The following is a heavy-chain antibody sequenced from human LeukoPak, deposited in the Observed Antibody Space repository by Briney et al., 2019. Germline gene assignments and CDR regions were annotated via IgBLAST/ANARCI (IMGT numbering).Heavy chain of an antibody. V-gene: IGHV1-18*01. D-gene: IGHD3-10*01. J-gene: IGHJ4*02. CDR1: GNSISNYA. Sequence: GASVKVSCKASGNSISNYAVSWVRQAPGQGLEWMGWISAYNGNTNYAQKLQGRVTMTTDTSTSTAYMELRSLRSDDTAVYYCARDPEIWFGEPLHPMFDYWGQGTLVTVSS. CDR3: ARDPEIWFGEPLHPMFDY. CDR2: ISAYNGNT.